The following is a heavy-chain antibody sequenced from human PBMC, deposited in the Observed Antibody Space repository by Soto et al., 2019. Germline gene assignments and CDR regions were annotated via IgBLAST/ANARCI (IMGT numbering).Heavy chain of an antibody. Sequence: QVQLVQSGAEVMKPGASVKVSCKASGYTFTTYGVSWVRQAPGQGLEWMGWISAYIGNTHYAQKFQGRVTMTTDTSTSTAYMELXRLXXDDTAVYYCARDIYNSSGYYYPYYFDYWGQGTLVSVSS. J-gene: IGHJ4*02. CDR3: ARDIYNSSGYYYPYYFDY. V-gene: IGHV1-18*01. CDR2: ISAYIGNT. CDR1: GYTFTTYG. D-gene: IGHD3-22*01.